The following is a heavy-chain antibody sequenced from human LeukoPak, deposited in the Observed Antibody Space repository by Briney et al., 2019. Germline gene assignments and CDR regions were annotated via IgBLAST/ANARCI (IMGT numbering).Heavy chain of an antibody. Sequence: PGGSLRLSCAASGFTFSSYWMSWVRQAPGKGLEWVSAISGSGGSTYYADSVKGRFTISRDNSKNTLYLQMNSLRAEDTAVYYCAKAGGRYIAVAPHDYWGQGTLVTVSS. CDR1: GFTFSSYW. CDR3: AKAGGRYIAVAPHDY. J-gene: IGHJ4*02. CDR2: ISGSGGST. V-gene: IGHV3-23*01. D-gene: IGHD6-19*01.